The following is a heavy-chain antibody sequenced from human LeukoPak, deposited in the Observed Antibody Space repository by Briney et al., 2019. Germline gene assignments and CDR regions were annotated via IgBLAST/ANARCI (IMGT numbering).Heavy chain of an antibody. V-gene: IGHV1-18*01. Sequence: GASVKVSCKASGYTFTSYGISWVRQAPGEGLEWMGWISAYTGNTNYAQKLQGRVTITTDTSTSTAYMELRSLRSDDTAVYYCARDPTCSGGSCYDYWGQGPLVPVSS. CDR3: ARDPTCSGGSCYDY. CDR1: GYTFTSYG. CDR2: ISAYTGNT. J-gene: IGHJ4*02. D-gene: IGHD2-15*01.